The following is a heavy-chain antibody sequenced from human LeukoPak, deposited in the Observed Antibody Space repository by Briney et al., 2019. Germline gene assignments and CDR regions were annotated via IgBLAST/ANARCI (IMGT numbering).Heavy chain of an antibody. CDR2: MNAGNGNA. D-gene: IGHD5-12*01. CDR1: GYIFTDYA. J-gene: IGHJ4*02. CDR3: ARVATEYYFDY. Sequence: ASVKVSCKASGYIFTDYAIHWLRQAPGQRPEWMGWMNAGNGNAKYSQKFQGRITLIRDTSAATAYMELSSLRSEDMAVYYCARVATEYYFDYWGQGTLVTVSS. V-gene: IGHV1-3*03.